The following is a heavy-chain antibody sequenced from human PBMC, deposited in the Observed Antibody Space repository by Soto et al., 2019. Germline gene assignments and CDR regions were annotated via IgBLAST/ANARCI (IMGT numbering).Heavy chain of an antibody. Sequence: ASVKVSCKTSGYNFISHSLTWVRKAPGQGLEWMGRISAYNGNTNHAQKFQGRLKMTTDTSTSTAYMELRSLRSDDTAVYYCARGAFCGGAPGCRDMDVWG. CDR3: ARGAFCGGAPGCRDMDV. CDR1: GYNFISHS. J-gene: IGHJ6*04. D-gene: IGHD2-21*01. CDR2: ISAYNGNT. V-gene: IGHV1-18*01.